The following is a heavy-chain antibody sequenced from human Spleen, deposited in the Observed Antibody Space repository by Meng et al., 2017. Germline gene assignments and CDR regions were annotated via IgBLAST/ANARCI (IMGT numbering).Heavy chain of an antibody. Sequence: GSLRLSCVVSGGSISSGSFHWAWIRQSPGKGLEWIGSIHHSGTSFYNPSLRSRVTISIDTSKNQFSLEVTSVTAADTAVYFCARQYPIDVWGQGTLVTVSS. J-gene: IGHJ4*02. CDR1: GGSISSGSFH. CDR3: ARQYPIDV. CDR2: IHHSGTS. V-gene: IGHV4-39*01.